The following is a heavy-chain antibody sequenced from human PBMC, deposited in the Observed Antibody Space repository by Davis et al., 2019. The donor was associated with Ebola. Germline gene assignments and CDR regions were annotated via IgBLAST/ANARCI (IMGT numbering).Heavy chain of an antibody. CDR3: ARETSTGWLAQGY. CDR2: IKQDGSEK. D-gene: IGHD3-22*01. Sequence: GESLKISCAASGFTFSSYWMSWVRQAPGKGLEWVANIKQDGSEKYYVDSVKGRFTISRDNAKNSLYLQMNSLRDEDTAVYYCARETSTGWLAQGYWGQGTLVTVSS. CDR1: GFTFSSYW. V-gene: IGHV3-7*01. J-gene: IGHJ4*02.